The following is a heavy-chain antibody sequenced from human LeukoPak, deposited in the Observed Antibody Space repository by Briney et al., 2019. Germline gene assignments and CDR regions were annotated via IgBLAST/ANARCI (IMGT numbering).Heavy chain of an antibody. D-gene: IGHD6-13*01. Sequence: SETLSLTCTVSGGSINRYYWSWIRHPPGKGLEWAGYIYYSGSTNYNPSLKSRLTISVDTSKNQFSLKLSSVTAADTAVYYCARVSSSSRFFDYWGQGILVTVSS. J-gene: IGHJ4*02. CDR1: GGSINRYY. CDR2: IYYSGST. CDR3: ARVSSSSRFFDY. V-gene: IGHV4-59*01.